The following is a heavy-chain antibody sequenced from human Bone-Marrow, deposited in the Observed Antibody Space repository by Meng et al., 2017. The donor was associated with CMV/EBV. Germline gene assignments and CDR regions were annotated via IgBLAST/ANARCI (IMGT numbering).Heavy chain of an antibody. CDR3: TRGPDQFSYYHNGMDV. J-gene: IGHJ6*02. Sequence: SETLSLNCAGSGGSISSTNWWMWVRQSPGKGLEWIGEIYHTGATGYHPSLKSRVTMSVDKSRNQFSLQLTSVTAADTAIYYCTRGPDQFSYYHNGMDVWGQGTTVTVSS. CDR2: IYHTGAT. CDR1: GGSISSTNW. D-gene: IGHD5-24*01. V-gene: IGHV4-4*02.